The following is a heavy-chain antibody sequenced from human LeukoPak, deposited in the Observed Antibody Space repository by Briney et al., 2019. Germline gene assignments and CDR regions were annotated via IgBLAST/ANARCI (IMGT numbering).Heavy chain of an antibody. V-gene: IGHV3-74*01. J-gene: IGHJ3*02. Sequence: GGSLRLSCAASGFTFSSYWMHWVRQAPGKGLVWVSRINSDGSSTSYADSVKGRFTISRDNAKNTLYLQMNSLRAEDTAVYYCARVGGRLGAFDIWGQGTMVTVSS. D-gene: IGHD1-26*01. CDR1: GFTFSSYW. CDR2: INSDGSST. CDR3: ARVGGRLGAFDI.